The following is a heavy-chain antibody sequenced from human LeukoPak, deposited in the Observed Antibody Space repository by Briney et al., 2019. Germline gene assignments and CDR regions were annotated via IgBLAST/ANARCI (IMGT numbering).Heavy chain of an antibody. J-gene: IGHJ4*02. Sequence: GSLRLSCAASGFTFSSYWMHWVRQAPGKGLVWVSRINSDGSSTSYADSVKGRFTISRDNAKNTLYLQMNSLRAEDTAVYYCARKTVVGSYFDYWGQGTPVTVSS. CDR3: ARKTVVGSYFDY. CDR1: GFTFSSYW. V-gene: IGHV3-74*01. CDR2: INSDGSST. D-gene: IGHD4-23*01.